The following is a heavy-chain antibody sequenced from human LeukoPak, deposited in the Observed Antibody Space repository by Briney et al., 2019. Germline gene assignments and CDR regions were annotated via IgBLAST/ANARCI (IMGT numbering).Heavy chain of an antibody. J-gene: IGHJ6*02. CDR3: ARDRSYGPSGYYYGMDV. CDR2: IYYSGST. Sequence: SETLSLTCTVSGGSISSYYWSWIRHPPGKGLEWIGYIYYSGSTNYNPSLKSRVTISLDTSKNQFSLKLSSVTAADTAVYYCARDRSYGPSGYYYGMDVWGQGTTVTVSS. CDR1: GGSISSYY. V-gene: IGHV4-59*01. D-gene: IGHD5-18*01.